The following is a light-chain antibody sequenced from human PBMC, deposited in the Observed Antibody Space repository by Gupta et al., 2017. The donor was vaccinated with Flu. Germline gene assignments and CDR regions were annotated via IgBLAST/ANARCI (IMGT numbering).Light chain of an antibody. CDR2: RNN. Sequence: QSVLTRPPPASGTPGQRVTISCSGSSSNIGSNYVYWYQQLPGTAPKLLIYRNNQRPSGVPDRFSGSKSGTSASLAISGLRSEDEADYYCAAWDDSLSGFYVFGTGTKVTVL. V-gene: IGLV1-47*01. CDR3: AAWDDSLSGFYV. CDR1: SSNIGSNY. J-gene: IGLJ1*01.